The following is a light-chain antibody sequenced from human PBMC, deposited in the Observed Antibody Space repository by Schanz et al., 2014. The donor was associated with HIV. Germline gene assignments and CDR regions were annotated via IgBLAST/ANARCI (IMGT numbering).Light chain of an antibody. J-gene: IGLJ3*02. CDR1: SSNVGSNT. CDR2: ANN. CDR3: AAWDGSLNVWV. V-gene: IGLV1-44*01. Sequence: QSVLTQPPSASGTPGQRVTLSCSGSSSNVGSNTVNWYQHLPGTAPKLLMYANNQRPSGVPDRFSGSGSGTSASLAITGLRSEDEADYYCAAWDGSLNVWVFGGGTKLTVL.